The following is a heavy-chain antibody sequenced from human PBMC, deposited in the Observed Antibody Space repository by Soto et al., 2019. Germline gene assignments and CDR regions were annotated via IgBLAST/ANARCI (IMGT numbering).Heavy chain of an antibody. D-gene: IGHD4-17*01. Sequence: EVQLVESGGGLVQPGGSLRLSCAASGFTFSSYSMNWVRQAPGKGLEWVSYISSSSSTIYYADSVKGRFTISRDNAKNSLYLQMNSLRDEDTAVYYCARATYGDYVGYFDYWGQGTLVTVSS. J-gene: IGHJ4*02. V-gene: IGHV3-48*02. CDR3: ARATYGDYVGYFDY. CDR2: ISSSSSTI. CDR1: GFTFSSYS.